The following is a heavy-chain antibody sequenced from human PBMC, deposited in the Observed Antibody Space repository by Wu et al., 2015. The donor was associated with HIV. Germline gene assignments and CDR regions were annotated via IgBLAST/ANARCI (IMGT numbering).Heavy chain of an antibody. J-gene: IGHJ4*02. V-gene: IGHV1-69*05. D-gene: IGHD6-19*01. CDR1: GGTFSTYS. Sequence: QVQLVQSGAEVKKPGSSVKVSCKASGGTFSTYSLSWVRQAPGQGLEWMGGIIPIFGTANYAQKFQGRVTITTDESTSTAYMELSSLRSEDTAVYYCARCSLSGWTHGGYFDYVGPGNAGHRLL. CDR2: IIPIFGTA. CDR3: ARCSLSGWTHGGYFDY.